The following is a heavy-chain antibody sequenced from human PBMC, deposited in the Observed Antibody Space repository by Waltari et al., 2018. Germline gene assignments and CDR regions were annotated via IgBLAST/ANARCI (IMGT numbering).Heavy chain of an antibody. Sequence: QLQLQESGPGLVKPSETLSLTCTVSGASVRSRIHYWGWIRQSPGKGLEWIGSITHSGGSYYNPSLRSLVTLLVDTSKNQFSLRVNSVTAADMALYYCARHMTTVTTSSFDYWGQGALVTVSS. CDR3: ARHMTTVTTSSFDY. CDR1: GASVRSRIHY. V-gene: IGHV4-39*07. J-gene: IGHJ4*02. D-gene: IGHD4-17*01. CDR2: ITHSGGS.